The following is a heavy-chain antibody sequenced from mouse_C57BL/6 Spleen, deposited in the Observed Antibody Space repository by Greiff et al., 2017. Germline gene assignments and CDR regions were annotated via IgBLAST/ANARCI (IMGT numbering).Heavy chain of an antibody. Sequence: VQLQQSGPELVKPGASVKISCKASGYAFSSSWMNWVKQRPGKGLEWIGRIYPGDGDTNYNGKFKGKATLTADKSSSTAYMQLSSLTSEDSAVYFCAYDYGQAWFAYWGQGTLVTVSA. CDR3: AYDYGQAWFAY. CDR1: GYAFSSSW. J-gene: IGHJ3*01. D-gene: IGHD2-4*01. CDR2: IYPGDGDT. V-gene: IGHV1-82*01.